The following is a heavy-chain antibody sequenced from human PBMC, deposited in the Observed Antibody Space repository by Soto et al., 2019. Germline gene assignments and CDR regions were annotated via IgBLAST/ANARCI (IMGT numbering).Heavy chain of an antibody. CDR2: IYYSGST. Sequence: QLQLQESGPGLVKPSETLSLTCTVSGGSISSSSYYWGWIRQPPGKGLEWIGSIYYSGSTYYHPSLKSRVTISVDTSKNQFSLKLSSVTAADTAVYYCARLTYYDFWSGYHYWGQGTLVTVSS. V-gene: IGHV4-39*01. D-gene: IGHD3-3*01. CDR3: ARLTYYDFWSGYHY. CDR1: GGSISSSSYY. J-gene: IGHJ4*02.